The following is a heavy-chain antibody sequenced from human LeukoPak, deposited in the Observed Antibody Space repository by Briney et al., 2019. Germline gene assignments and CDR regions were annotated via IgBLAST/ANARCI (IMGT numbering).Heavy chain of an antibody. Sequence: PGGSLRLSCAASGFTVSSNYMSWVRQAPGKGLEWVSVIYSGGSTYYADSVKGRFTISRDNSKNTLYLQMNSLRAEDTAVYYCARDPISSSSWYFDLWGRGTLVTVSS. CDR3: ARDPISSSSWYFDL. D-gene: IGHD3-16*02. CDR2: IYSGGST. CDR1: GFTVSSNY. J-gene: IGHJ2*01. V-gene: IGHV3-53*01.